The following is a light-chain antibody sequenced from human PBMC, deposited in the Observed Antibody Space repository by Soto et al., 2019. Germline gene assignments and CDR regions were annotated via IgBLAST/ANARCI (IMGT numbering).Light chain of an antibody. Sequence: EIAMTQSPATLSVSPVERATLSCRASQSVSSNLAWYQQKPGQAPSLLIYGASTRATGIPARFSGSGSGTEFTLTISTLQSEDFAVYYCQQYNNWPPITFGQGTRLEI. CDR2: GAS. CDR1: QSVSSN. J-gene: IGKJ5*01. CDR3: QQYNNWPPIT. V-gene: IGKV3-15*01.